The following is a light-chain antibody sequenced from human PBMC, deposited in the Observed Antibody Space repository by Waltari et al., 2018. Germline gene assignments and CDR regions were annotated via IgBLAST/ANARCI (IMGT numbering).Light chain of an antibody. V-gene: IGLV2-8*01. CDR3: SSYGGNTYHLI. CDR1: SSDVGPYAY. Sequence: QSALTQPPSASGSPGQSVTISRPVTSSDVGPYAYVSWYQPDPGKAPKLTIYEVSKRPSGVPDRFSGSKSGNTASLTVSGLQAEDEADYYCSSYGGNTYHLIFGGGTKLTVL. CDR2: EVS. J-gene: IGLJ2*01.